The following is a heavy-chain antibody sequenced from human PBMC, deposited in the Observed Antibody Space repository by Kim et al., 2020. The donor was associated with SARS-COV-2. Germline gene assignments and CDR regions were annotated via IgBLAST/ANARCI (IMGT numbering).Heavy chain of an antibody. CDR1: GYTFTSYA. D-gene: IGHD6-19*01. J-gene: IGHJ4*02. V-gene: IGHV1-3*01. CDR2: INAGNGNT. Sequence: ASVKVSCKASGYTFTSYAMHWVRQAPGQRLEWMGWINAGNGNTKYSQKFQGRVTITRDTSASTAYMELSSLRSEDTAVYYCARTGYSSGWYLISHFDYWGQVTLVTVSS. CDR3: ARTGYSSGWYLISHFDY.